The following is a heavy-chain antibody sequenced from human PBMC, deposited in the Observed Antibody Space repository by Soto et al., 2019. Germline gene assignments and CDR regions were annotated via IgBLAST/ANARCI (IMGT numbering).Heavy chain of an antibody. D-gene: IGHD3-10*02. CDR3: ASPSMIVRGVIISPAGYYYYYGMDV. CDR1: GGTFSSYA. V-gene: IGHV1-69*12. CDR2: IIPIFGTA. Sequence: QVQLVQSGAEVKKPGSSVKVSCKASGGTFSSYAISWVRQAPGQGLEWMGGIIPIFGTANYAQKFQGRVTXXADESTSTAYXXLXSXXSEDTAVYYCASPSMIVRGVIISPAGYYYYYGMDVWGQGTTVTVSS. J-gene: IGHJ6*02.